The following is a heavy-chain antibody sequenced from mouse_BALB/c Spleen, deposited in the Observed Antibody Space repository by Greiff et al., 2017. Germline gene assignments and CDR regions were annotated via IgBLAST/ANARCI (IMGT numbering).Heavy chain of an antibody. CDR1: GYTFTSYW. J-gene: IGHJ3*01. Sequence: VQLQQSGAELAKPGASVKMSCKASGYTFTSYWMHWVKQRPGQGLEWIGYNNPSTGYTEYNQKFKDKATLTADKSSSTAYMQLSSLTSEDSAVYYCARSRAWFAYWGQGTLVTVSA. CDR2: NNPSTGYT. CDR3: ARSRAWFAY. V-gene: IGHV1-7*01.